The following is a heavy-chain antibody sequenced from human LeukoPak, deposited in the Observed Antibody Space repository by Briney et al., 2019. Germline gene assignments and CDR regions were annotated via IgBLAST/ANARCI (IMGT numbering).Heavy chain of an antibody. CDR2: ISSGSNYT. V-gene: IGHV3-21*01. CDR3: ARSKASVAATLDDSFDI. CDR1: GFTFSSKS. D-gene: IGHD6-19*01. J-gene: IGHJ3*02. Sequence: GSLRLSCAASGFTFSSKSMNWVRQAPGKGLQWVSSISSGSNYTYYAESVKGRFTISRDNAKNSLYLLMNSLRADDTAVYYCARSKASVAATLDDSFDIWGQGTMVTVSS.